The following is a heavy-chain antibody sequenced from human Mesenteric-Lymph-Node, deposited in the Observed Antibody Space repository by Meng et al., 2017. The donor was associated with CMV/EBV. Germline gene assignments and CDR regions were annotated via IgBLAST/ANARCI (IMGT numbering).Heavy chain of an antibody. J-gene: IGHJ4*02. V-gene: IGHV1-8*02. CDR3: ARVGGYCSSTSCYRFYFDS. Sequence: ASVKVSCKASGYTFTSYYMHWVRQAPGQGLEWMGWMNPKSGNTGYAKKFQGRVTMTRNTSISTAYMELSSLRSDDTAVYYCARVGGYCSSTSCYRFYFDSWGQGTLVTVSS. D-gene: IGHD2-2*01. CDR1: GYTFTSYY. CDR2: MNPKSGNT.